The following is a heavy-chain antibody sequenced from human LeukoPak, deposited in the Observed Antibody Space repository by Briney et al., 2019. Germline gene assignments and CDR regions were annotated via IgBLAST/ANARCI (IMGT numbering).Heavy chain of an antibody. CDR2: ISGSGGTT. D-gene: IGHD2/OR15-2a*01. V-gene: IGHV3-23*01. CDR3: AREGQILRYFDY. J-gene: IGHJ4*02. CDR1: GFSFSSYE. Sequence: PGGSLRLSCAASGFSFSSYEMNWVRQAPGKGLEWVSVISGSGGTTYYADSVKGRFTISRDNSKNTLYLQMSSLRAEDTALYFCAREGQILRYFDYWGQGTLVTVSS.